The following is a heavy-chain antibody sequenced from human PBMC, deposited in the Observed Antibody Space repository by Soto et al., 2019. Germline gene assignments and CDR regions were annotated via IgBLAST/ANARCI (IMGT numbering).Heavy chain of an antibody. CDR3: ARGWGRIFDC. J-gene: IGHJ4*02. CDR2: INHSGST. Sequence: QVQPQQWGAGLLKPSETLSLTCAVYGGSFSGYYWNWIRQPPGKGLEWIGEINHSGSTNYNPSLKXRVTISVDTSKNQFSLKLSSVTGADTSVYYCARGWGRIFDCWGQGTLVTVSS. V-gene: IGHV4-34*01. D-gene: IGHD7-27*01. CDR1: GGSFSGYY.